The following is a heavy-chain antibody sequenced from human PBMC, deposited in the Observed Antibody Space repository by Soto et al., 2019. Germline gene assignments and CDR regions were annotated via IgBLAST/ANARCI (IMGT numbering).Heavy chain of an antibody. Sequence: SVKVSCKASGGTFSSYTISWVRQAPGQGLEWMGRIIPILGMANYAQKFQGRVTITADKSTSTAYMELSSLRSEDTAVYYCASSDCTNGVCYGYYYYYMDVWGKGTTVTVSS. D-gene: IGHD2-8*01. CDR3: ASSDCTNGVCYGYYYYYMDV. CDR2: IIPILGMA. J-gene: IGHJ6*03. V-gene: IGHV1-69*02. CDR1: GGTFSSYT.